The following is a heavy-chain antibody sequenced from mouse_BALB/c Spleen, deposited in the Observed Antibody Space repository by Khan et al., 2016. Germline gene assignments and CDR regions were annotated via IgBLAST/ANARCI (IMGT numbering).Heavy chain of an antibody. D-gene: IGHD1-2*01. CDR2: ISHSGDT. CDR1: GDSITSGH. CDR3: TTWDYYGPAFAY. J-gene: IGHJ3*01. Sequence: EVQLQESGPSLAKPSQTLSLTCSVTGDSITSGHWDWIRKFPGNKFDFMGYISHSGDTYYNPSLKSRISITRDTSKNQYYLQLNSVTTEDTATYCWTTWDYYGPAFAYWGQGTLVTVTA. V-gene: IGHV3-8*02.